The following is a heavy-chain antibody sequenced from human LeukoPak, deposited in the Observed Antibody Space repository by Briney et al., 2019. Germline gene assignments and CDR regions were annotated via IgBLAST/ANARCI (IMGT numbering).Heavy chain of an antibody. Sequence: ASVKVSCKASGYTFTSYGISWVRQAPGQGLEWMGWISAYNGNTNYAQKLQGRVTMTTDTSTSTAYMELSRLRSDDTAVYYCAPTSIYSYGWIFDYWGQGTLVTVSS. J-gene: IGHJ4*02. CDR3: APTSIYSYGWIFDY. V-gene: IGHV1-18*01. D-gene: IGHD5-18*01. CDR1: GYTFTSYG. CDR2: ISAYNGNT.